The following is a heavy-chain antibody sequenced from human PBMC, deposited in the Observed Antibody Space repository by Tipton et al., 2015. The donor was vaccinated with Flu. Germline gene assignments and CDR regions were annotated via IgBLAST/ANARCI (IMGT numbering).Heavy chain of an antibody. D-gene: IGHD2-2*01. CDR2: IYHSGST. J-gene: IGHJ4*02. CDR1: GYYISSGYY. V-gene: IGHV4-38-2*02. CDR3: ARARSSTLYYFDY. Sequence: LRLSCTVSGYYISSGYYWGWIRQPPGKGLEWIGSIYHSGSTYYNPSLKSRVTISVDTSKNQFSLKLSSVTAADTAVYYCARARSSTLYYFDYWGQGTLVTVSS.